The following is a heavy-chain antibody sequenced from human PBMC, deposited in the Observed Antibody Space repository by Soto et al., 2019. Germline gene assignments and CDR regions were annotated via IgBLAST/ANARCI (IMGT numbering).Heavy chain of an antibody. CDR3: AREKPGIAAAGSIMVYYFYGMDV. J-gene: IGHJ6*02. CDR2: MNPNSGNT. V-gene: IGHV1-8*01. D-gene: IGHD6-13*01. Sequence: QVQLVQSGAEVKKPGASVKVSCKASGYTFTSYDINWVRQATGQGLEWMGWMNPNSGNTGYAQKFQGRVTMTRNTSISTAYMELSSLRSEDTAVYYCAREKPGIAAAGSIMVYYFYGMDVWGQGTTVTVSS. CDR1: GYTFTSYD.